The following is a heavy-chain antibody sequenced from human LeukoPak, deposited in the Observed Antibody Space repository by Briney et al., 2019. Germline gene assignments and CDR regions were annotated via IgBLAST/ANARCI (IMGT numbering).Heavy chain of an antibody. Sequence: GGSLRLSCAVSGFSVTNNYMSWVRQAPGKGLEWVSVFYVGGATYYADSVKGRFTISRDNSENTLYLQMKSLRAEDTAVYYCARGDGYNFFDYWGQGTLVTASS. CDR1: GFSVTNNY. D-gene: IGHD5-24*01. J-gene: IGHJ4*02. CDR3: ARGDGYNFFDY. V-gene: IGHV3-53*01. CDR2: FYVGGAT.